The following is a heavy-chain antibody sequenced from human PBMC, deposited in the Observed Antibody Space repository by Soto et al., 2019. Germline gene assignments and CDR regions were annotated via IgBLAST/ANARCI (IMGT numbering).Heavy chain of an antibody. Sequence: QVQLVQSGAEVKKPGSSVKVSCKASGGTFSSYAISWVRQAPGQGLEWMGGIIPIFGTANYAQKFQGRVTITADESTSTAYMELSSLRSEETAVYYCGYSGYALPMGLKDYWGQGTLVTVSS. D-gene: IGHD5-12*01. V-gene: IGHV1-69*12. CDR3: GYSGYALPMGLKDY. CDR2: IIPIFGTA. CDR1: GGTFSSYA. J-gene: IGHJ4*02.